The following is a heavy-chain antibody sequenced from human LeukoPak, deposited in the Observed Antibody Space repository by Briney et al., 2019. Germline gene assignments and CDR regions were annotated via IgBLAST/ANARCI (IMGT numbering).Heavy chain of an antibody. CDR2: ISYDGSNK. V-gene: IGHV3-30*18. Sequence: GGSLRLSCAASGFTFSSFGMHWVRQAPGKGLEWVAVISYDGSNKYYADSVKGRFTISRTNSKNTLYLQMNGLRAEDTAVYYCAKGPSEQQLTHDEYFQDWGQGTLVTVSS. D-gene: IGHD6-13*01. J-gene: IGHJ1*01. CDR3: AKGPSEQQLTHDEYFQD. CDR1: GFTFSSFG.